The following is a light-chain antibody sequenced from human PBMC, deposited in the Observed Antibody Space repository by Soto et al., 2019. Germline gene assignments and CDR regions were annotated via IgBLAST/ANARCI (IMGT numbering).Light chain of an antibody. CDR3: SSYSDSNNLYV. V-gene: IGLV2-8*01. CDR2: GVS. CDR1: SSDVGRYNY. Sequence: QSVLTQPPSASGSPGQSITISCSVTSSDVGRYNYVSWYQQHPGKAPKLIICGVSERPSGVPDRFSGSKSGNTASLTVSGLQADDEADYYCSSYSDSNNLYVFGTGTKVTVL. J-gene: IGLJ1*01.